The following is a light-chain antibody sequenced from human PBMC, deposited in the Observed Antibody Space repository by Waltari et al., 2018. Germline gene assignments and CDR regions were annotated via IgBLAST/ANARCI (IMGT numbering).Light chain of an antibody. CDR2: CAS. V-gene: IGKV4-1*01. Sequence: DVVMTQSPDSLAVALGERATIHFKCSQSLLYTSYNKNYLAWYQQKPGQPPKIHIYCASIRGSGVPYRFSGSGSGTDFTLTISGLQAEDVASYFCLQYLHTPRTFGQGTKVEIK. CDR3: LQYLHTPRT. CDR1: QSLLYTSYNKNY. J-gene: IGKJ1*01.